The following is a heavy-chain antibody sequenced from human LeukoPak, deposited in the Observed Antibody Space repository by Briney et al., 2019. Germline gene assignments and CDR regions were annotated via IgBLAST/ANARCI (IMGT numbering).Heavy chain of an antibody. Sequence: GGSLRLSCAASGFTFSSYWMHWVRQAPGKGLEWVGRIKSKTDGGTTDYAAPVKGRFTISRDDSKNTLYLQMNSLKTEDTAVYYCTTAAVDTAMVNWGQGTLVTVSS. CDR1: GFTFSSYW. V-gene: IGHV3-15*01. CDR3: TTAAVDTAMVN. CDR2: IKSKTDGGTT. D-gene: IGHD5-18*01. J-gene: IGHJ4*02.